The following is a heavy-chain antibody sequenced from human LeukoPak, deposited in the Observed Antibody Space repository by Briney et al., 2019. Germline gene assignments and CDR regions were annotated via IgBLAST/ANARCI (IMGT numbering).Heavy chain of an antibody. CDR2: INTNSGNP. Sequence: GASVKVSCKASGYTFTSYAMNWVRQAPGQGLEWMGWINTNSGNPTYAQGFTGRFVFSLDTSVSTTYLQISSLKAEDTAVYYCARSPPSVADTSYYGMDVWAKGPRSPSP. J-gene: IGHJ6*02. V-gene: IGHV7-4-1*02. CDR1: GYTFTSYA. D-gene: IGHD6-19*01. CDR3: ARSPPSVADTSYYGMDV.